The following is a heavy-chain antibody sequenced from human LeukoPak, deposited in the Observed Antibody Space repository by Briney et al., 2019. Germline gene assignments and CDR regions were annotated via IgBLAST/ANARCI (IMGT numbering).Heavy chain of an antibody. CDR1: GFTFSSYA. Sequence: GGSLRLSCAAPGFTFSSYAMSWVRQAPGKGLEWVSAISGSGGSTYYADSLKGRFTTSRDNSKNTLYLQMNSLRAEDTAVYYCAKSWTGIAPNWFDPWGQGTLVTVSS. J-gene: IGHJ5*02. CDR3: AKSWTGIAPNWFDP. V-gene: IGHV3-23*01. D-gene: IGHD6-13*01. CDR2: ISGSGGST.